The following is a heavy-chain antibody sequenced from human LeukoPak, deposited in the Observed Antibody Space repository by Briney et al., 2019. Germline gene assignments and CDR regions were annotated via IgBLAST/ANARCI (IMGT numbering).Heavy chain of an antibody. V-gene: IGHV4-59*11. CDR3: ARDHYDILTGYSYDAFDI. CDR2: IYYSGST. J-gene: IGHJ3*02. CDR1: GGSISSHY. D-gene: IGHD3-9*01. Sequence: PSGTLSLTCTVSGGSISSHYWSWIRQPPGKGLEWIGYIYYSGSTNYNPSLKSRVTISEDTSKNQFSLKLSSVTAADTAVYYCARDHYDILTGYSYDAFDIWGQGTMVTVSS.